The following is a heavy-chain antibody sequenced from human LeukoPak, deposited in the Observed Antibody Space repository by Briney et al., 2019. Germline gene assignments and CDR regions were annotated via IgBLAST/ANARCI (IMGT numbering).Heavy chain of an antibody. J-gene: IGHJ4*02. CDR3: AREGSYFHESGSYYVRYYDY. D-gene: IGHD3-10*01. CDR2: ISNGGSTR. Sequence: PGGSLRLSCTASGFSFSNYNMNWVRQAPGKGLEWVSYISNGGSTRYYPDSVKGRFTISRDNAKNSLFLQMKSLRDEDTAVYYCAREGSYFHESGSYYVRYYDYWGQGTLVTVSS. CDR1: GFSFSNYN. V-gene: IGHV3-48*02.